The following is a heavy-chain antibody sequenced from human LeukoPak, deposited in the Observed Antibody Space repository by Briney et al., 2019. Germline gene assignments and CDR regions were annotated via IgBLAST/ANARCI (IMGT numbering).Heavy chain of an antibody. D-gene: IGHD6-13*01. CDR2: ISSSSSYI. V-gene: IGHV3-21*01. Sequence: PGGSLRLSCAASGFTFSSYSMNWVRQAPGKGPEWVSSISSSSSYIYYADSVKGRFTISRDNAKNSLYLQMNSLRAEDTAVYYCARVQYSSSWPFDYWGQGTLVTVSS. J-gene: IGHJ4*02. CDR3: ARVQYSSSWPFDY. CDR1: GFTFSSYS.